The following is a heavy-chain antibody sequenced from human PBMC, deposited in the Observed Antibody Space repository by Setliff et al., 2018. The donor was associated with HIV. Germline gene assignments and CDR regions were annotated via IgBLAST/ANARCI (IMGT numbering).Heavy chain of an antibody. Sequence: SETLSLTCTVSGGSIKSYYWSWIRQAPGKGLEWIGYIYYNGNTNYNPSLKSRITISVDTSKNQFSLKLTSVTAADTAVYYCAREIYGGNSRPFDYWGQGTLVTVS. J-gene: IGHJ4*02. D-gene: IGHD4-17*01. V-gene: IGHV4-59*01. CDR2: IYYNGNT. CDR1: GGSIKSYY. CDR3: AREIYGGNSRPFDY.